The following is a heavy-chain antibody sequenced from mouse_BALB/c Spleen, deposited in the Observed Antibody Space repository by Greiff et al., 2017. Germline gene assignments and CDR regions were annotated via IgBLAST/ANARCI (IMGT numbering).Heavy chain of an antibody. Sequence: VQLQQSGAELVKPGTSVKLSCKASGYNFTSYWINWVKLRPGQGLEWIGDIYPGSGSTNYNEKFKSKATLTVDTSSSTAYMQLSSLASEDSALYYCSRRENYFDYWGQGTTLTVSS. V-gene: IGHV1-55*01. CDR2: IYPGSGST. CDR3: SRRENYFDY. CDR1: GYNFTSYW. J-gene: IGHJ2*01.